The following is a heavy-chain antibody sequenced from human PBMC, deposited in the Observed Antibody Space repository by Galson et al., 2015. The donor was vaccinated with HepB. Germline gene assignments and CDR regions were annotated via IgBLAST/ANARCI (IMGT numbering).Heavy chain of an antibody. Sequence: QSGAEVKKPGESLKISCKASGYSFSTYWIAWVRQMPGKGLEWMGIIYPGDSTTRYSPSFQGQVTISADKSINTAYLQWSSLKASDTAMCYCARRGESCSGGSCYTGIMGSYYYMDVWGKGTTVTVSS. CDR1: GYSFSTYW. D-gene: IGHD2-15*01. V-gene: IGHV5-51*03. CDR3: ARRGESCSGGSCYTGIMGSYYYMDV. J-gene: IGHJ6*03. CDR2: IYPGDSTT.